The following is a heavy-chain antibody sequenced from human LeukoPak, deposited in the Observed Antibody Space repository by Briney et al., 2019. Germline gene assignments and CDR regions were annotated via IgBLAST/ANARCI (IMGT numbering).Heavy chain of an antibody. CDR3: ARAYTSWSFDY. Sequence: SEPLSLTCTVSDGSISSYYWSWIRQPPGKGLEWIGYIFYSGSTNYNPSLKSRVTISVDTSKNQFSLKLSSVTAADTAVYYCARAYTSWSFDYWGQGTLVTVSS. V-gene: IGHV4-59*01. CDR1: DGSISSYY. D-gene: IGHD2-2*02. J-gene: IGHJ4*02. CDR2: IFYSGST.